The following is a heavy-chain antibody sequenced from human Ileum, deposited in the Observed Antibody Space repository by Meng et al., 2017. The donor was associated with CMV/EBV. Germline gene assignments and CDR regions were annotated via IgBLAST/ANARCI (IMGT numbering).Heavy chain of an antibody. Sequence: SGFKMRSYWMHWVRQAPGKGLLWVSSINNDGNIINYADSVKGRFTISRDNHKNTLYLKVSRLRVEDTAVYYCARGGGASTVSSLDYWGQGTLVTVSS. D-gene: IGHD3-16*01. CDR2: INNDGNII. J-gene: IGHJ4*02. CDR1: GFKMRSYW. CDR3: ARGGGASTVSSLDY. V-gene: IGHV3-74*01.